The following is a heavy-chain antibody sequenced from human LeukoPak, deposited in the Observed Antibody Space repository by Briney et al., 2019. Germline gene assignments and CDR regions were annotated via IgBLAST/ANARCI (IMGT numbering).Heavy chain of an antibody. CDR3: AKDQSNDFWSGYPLDY. CDR2: IRYDGSNK. CDR1: GFTFSSYG. V-gene: IGHV3-30*02. J-gene: IGHJ4*02. D-gene: IGHD3-3*01. Sequence: GGSLRLSCAASGFTFSSYGMHWVRQAPGKGLEWVAFIRYDGSNKYYADSVKGRFTISRDNSKNTLYLQMNSLRAEDTAVYYCAKDQSNDFWSGYPLDYWGQGTLVTVSS.